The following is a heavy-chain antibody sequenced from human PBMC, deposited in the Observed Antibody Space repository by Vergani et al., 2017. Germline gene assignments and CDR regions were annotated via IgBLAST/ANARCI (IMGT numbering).Heavy chain of an antibody. CDR1: GYTFTGYY. CDR3: ARDQVFSYSYGSAFDI. CDR2: INPNSGGT. Sequence: QVQLVQSGAEVQKPGASVKVSCKASGYTFTGYYMHWVRQAPGQGLEWMGWINPNSGGTNYAQKFQGWVTMTRDTSISTAYMELSRLRSDDTAVYYCARDQVFSYSYGSAFDIWGQGTMVTVSS. D-gene: IGHD5-18*01. J-gene: IGHJ3*02. V-gene: IGHV1-2*04.